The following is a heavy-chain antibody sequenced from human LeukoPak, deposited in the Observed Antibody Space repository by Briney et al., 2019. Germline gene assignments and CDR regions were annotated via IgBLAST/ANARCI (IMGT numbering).Heavy chain of an antibody. CDR1: GGTFSSYA. Sequence: ASGKVSCKASGGTFSSYAISWVRQAPGQGLEWMGRIIPIFGIANYAQKFQGRVTITADKSTSTAYMELSSLRSEDTAVYYCARDRYDSSGHYYEFDYWGQGTLVTVSS. CDR2: IIPIFGIA. D-gene: IGHD3-22*01. CDR3: ARDRYDSSGHYYEFDY. V-gene: IGHV1-69*04. J-gene: IGHJ4*02.